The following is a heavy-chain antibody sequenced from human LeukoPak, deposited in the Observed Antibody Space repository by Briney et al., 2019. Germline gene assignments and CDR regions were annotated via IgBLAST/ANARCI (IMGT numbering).Heavy chain of an antibody. D-gene: IGHD4-17*01. CDR1: GGSISSSNYD. CDR3: ARTAVTTEWA. J-gene: IGHJ5*02. V-gene: IGHV4-39*01. CDR2: ISYSGST. Sequence: SETLSLTCTVSGGSISSSNYDWGWIGQTPGKGLEWIGSISYSGSTYYNPSLKSRVTISVDTSKNQFSLKLSSVTAADTAVYYCARTAVTTEWAWGQGTLVTVSS.